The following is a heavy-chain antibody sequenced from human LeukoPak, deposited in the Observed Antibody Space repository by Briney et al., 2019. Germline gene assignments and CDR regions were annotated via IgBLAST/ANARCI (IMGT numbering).Heavy chain of an antibody. CDR1: GFTFSTYW. CDR3: ARSSWSLFDY. CDR2: IKADGGEK. V-gene: IGHV3-7*01. Sequence: GGSLRLSCAASGFTFSTYWMNWFRQTPGRGLEWVAKIKADGGEKDHVASVKGRFTISRDNAKNSLYLQMNSLRAEDTAVYYCARSSWSLFDYWGQGTLVTVSS. D-gene: IGHD1-26*01. J-gene: IGHJ4*02.